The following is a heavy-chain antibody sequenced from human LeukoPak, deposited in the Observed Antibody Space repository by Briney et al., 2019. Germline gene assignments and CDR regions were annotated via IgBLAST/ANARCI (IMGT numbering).Heavy chain of an antibody. CDR3: ARSSRSWSTFDN. CDR1: GGSISSDNHY. V-gene: IGHV4-39*07. CDR2: IYHSGST. D-gene: IGHD2-2*01. Sequence: PSETLSLTCTVSGGSISSDNHYWGWIRQSPGKGLECIGTIYHSGSTYYNPSLKSRVTISVDTSKNQFSLRLSSVTAADTAVYYCARSSRSWSTFDNWGQGTLVTVSS. J-gene: IGHJ4*02.